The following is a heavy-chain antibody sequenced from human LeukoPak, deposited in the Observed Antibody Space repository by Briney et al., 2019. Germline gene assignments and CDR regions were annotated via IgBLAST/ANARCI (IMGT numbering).Heavy chain of an antibody. CDR2: ISAYDAKT. CDR3: ARDSRSPGPVFSDY. Sequence: ASVMVSCRASGYTFVRHGVNWVRQAPGQGLEWVGWISAYDAKTHYAERLQGRVTMTRDISASTVYMELRSLTSDDTAVYYCARDSRSPGPVFSDYWGQGTLVTVSS. CDR1: GYTFVRHG. D-gene: IGHD1-14*01. V-gene: IGHV1-18*01. J-gene: IGHJ4*02.